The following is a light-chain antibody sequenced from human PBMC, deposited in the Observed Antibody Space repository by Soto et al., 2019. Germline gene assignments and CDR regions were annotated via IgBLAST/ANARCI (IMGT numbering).Light chain of an antibody. V-gene: IGKV3-15*01. Sequence: EIVLTQSPATLSVSAGERATLSFRASQSVSDYLAWYQQRPGQAPRLLIFGASTRATGFPARFSGSGSGTEFTLTISSLQSEDFAVYYCQQYKDWPHTFGQGTKVDI. J-gene: IGKJ1*01. CDR3: QQYKDWPHT. CDR1: QSVSDY. CDR2: GAS.